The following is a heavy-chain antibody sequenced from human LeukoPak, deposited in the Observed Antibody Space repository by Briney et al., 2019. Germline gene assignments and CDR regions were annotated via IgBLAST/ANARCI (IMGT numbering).Heavy chain of an antibody. V-gene: IGHV1-69*13. CDR3: ARDQGIAAAGTGNAFDI. CDR1: GGTFSSYA. CDR2: VIPIFGTA. D-gene: IGHD6-13*01. J-gene: IGHJ3*02. Sequence: SVKVSCKASGGTFSSYAISWVRQAPGQGLEWMGGVIPIFGTANYAQKFQGRVTITADESTSTAYMELSSLRSEDTAVYYCARDQGIAAAGTGNAFDIWGQGTMVTVSS.